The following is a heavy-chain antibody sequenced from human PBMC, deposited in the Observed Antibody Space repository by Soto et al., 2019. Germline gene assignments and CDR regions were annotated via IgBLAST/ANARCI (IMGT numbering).Heavy chain of an antibody. CDR3: ARTSSGYFSPFDS. J-gene: IGHJ4*02. Sequence: DSVKVSCKASGYTFTNYGFSWVRQAPGQGLEWMGWISAYNGKTDYAEKLQGRVTMTTDTSTSTAYMELRSLRSDDTAVYYCARTSSGYFSPFDSWGQGTLVTVSS. CDR1: GYTFTNYG. D-gene: IGHD3-22*01. V-gene: IGHV1-18*04. CDR2: ISAYNGKT.